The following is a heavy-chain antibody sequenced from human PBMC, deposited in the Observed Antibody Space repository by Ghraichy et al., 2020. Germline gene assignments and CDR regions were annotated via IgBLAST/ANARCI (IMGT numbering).Heavy chain of an antibody. CDR2: IKQDGSKK. J-gene: IGHJ4*02. D-gene: IGHD6-19*01. V-gene: IGHV3-7*03. CDR3: ARGGGWYGGDY. CDR1: GFTFSSFW. Sequence: GGSLRLSCVASGFTFSSFWMSWVRQAPGKGLEWVADIKQDGSKKSYVDSVKGRFTISRDNATNSVFLQLNSLRVEDTAVYFCARGGGWYGGDYWGQGTLVTVSS.